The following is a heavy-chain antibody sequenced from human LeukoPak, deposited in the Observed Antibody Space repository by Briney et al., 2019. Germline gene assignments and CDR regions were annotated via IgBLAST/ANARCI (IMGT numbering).Heavy chain of an antibody. CDR1: GGSIINYY. CDR2: IFHSGNT. Sequence: SETLSLTCTVSGGSIINYYWGWIRQPPGKGLEWIGSIFHSGNTYYNPSLKSRVTISVDTSKNQFSLKLSSVTAADTAVYYCARARFDYWGQGTLVIVSS. J-gene: IGHJ4*02. V-gene: IGHV4-38-2*02. CDR3: ARARFDY.